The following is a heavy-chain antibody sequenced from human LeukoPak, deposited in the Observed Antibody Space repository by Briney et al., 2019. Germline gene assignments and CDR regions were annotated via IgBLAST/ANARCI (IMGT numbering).Heavy chain of an antibody. Sequence: SVKVSCKASGGTFSSYAISWVRQAPGQGLEWMGGIIPIFGTANYAQKFQGRVTITTDESTSTAYMELSSLRSEDTAVYYCATDGGLLWFGELASGAFDIWGQGTMVTVSS. D-gene: IGHD3-10*01. CDR2: IIPIFGTA. CDR3: ATDGGLLWFGELASGAFDI. V-gene: IGHV1-69*05. J-gene: IGHJ3*02. CDR1: GGTFSSYA.